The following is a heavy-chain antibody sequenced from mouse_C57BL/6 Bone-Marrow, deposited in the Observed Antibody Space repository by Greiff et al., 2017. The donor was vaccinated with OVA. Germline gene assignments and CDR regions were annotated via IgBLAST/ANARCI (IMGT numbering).Heavy chain of an antibody. J-gene: IGHJ2*01. CDR2: IFPGSGST. V-gene: IGHV1-75*01. D-gene: IGHD5-5*01. Sequence: QVQLQQSGPELVKPGASVKISCKASGYTFTDYYINWVKQRPGQGLEWIGWIFPGSGSTYYNEKFKGKATLTVDKSSSKAYMLLSSLTSEDSAVYFCASNILPHFDYWGQGTTLTVSS. CDR3: ASNILPHFDY. CDR1: GYTFTDYY.